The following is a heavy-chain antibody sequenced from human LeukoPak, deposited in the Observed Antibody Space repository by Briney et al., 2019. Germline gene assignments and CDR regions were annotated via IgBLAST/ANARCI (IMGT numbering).Heavy chain of an antibody. J-gene: IGHJ4*02. CDR2: IIPIFGTA. CDR3: ARDLSYSGDY. D-gene: IGHD3-10*01. V-gene: IGHV1-69*05. CDR1: GGTFSSYA. Sequence: ASVEVSCKASGGTFSSYAISWVRQAPGQGLEWMGRIIPIFGTANYAQKFQGRVTITTDESTSTAYMELSSLRSEDTAVYYCARDLSYSGDYWGQGTLVTVSS.